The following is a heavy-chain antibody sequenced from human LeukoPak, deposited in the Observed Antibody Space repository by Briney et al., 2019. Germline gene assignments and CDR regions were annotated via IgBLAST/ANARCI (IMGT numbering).Heavy chain of an antibody. V-gene: IGHV4-34*01. D-gene: IGHD3-22*01. CDR1: TRPFTGCH. Sequence: SDTLSLTCTVYTRPFTGCHWRWLRQPPGKGLEWLGEINHAGTTKYNPSLKSRVTISMGTSKNESSLKLTSATAPDTAVYYFSRRPAHYFNNENYYINAFNVWRQGRKVTVSS. J-gene: IGHJ3*01. CDR3: SRRPAHYFNNENYYINAFNV. CDR2: INHAGTT.